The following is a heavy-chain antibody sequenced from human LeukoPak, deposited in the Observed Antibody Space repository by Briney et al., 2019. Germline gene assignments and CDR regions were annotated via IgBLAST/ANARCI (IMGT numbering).Heavy chain of an antibody. CDR3: AREGSHDYGDYYWFDP. V-gene: IGHV1-2*02. CDR1: GYTFTGYY. CDR2: INPNSGGT. D-gene: IGHD4-17*01. J-gene: IGHJ5*02. Sequence: ASVKVSCKASGYTFTGYYMHWVRQAPGQGLEWMRWINPNSGGTNYAQKFQGRVTMTRDTSISTAYMELSRLRSDDTAVYYCAREGSHDYGDYYWFDPWGQGTLVTVSS.